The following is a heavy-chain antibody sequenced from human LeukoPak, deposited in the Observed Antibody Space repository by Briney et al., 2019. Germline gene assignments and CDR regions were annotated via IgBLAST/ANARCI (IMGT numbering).Heavy chain of an antibody. CDR3: ARDLGYGDHYYFDY. CDR2: IWYDGSNK. D-gene: IGHD4-17*01. CDR1: GSTFSSYG. V-gene: IGHV3-33*01. J-gene: IGHJ4*02. Sequence: PGRSLRLSCAASGSTFSSYGMHWVRQAPGKGLEWVAVIWYDGSNKYYADSVKGRFTISRDNSKNTLYLQMNSLRAEDTAVYYCARDLGYGDHYYFDYWGQGTLVTVSS.